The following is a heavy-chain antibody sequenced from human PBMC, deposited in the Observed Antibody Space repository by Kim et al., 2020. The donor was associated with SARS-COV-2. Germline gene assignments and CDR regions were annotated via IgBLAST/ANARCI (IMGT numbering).Heavy chain of an antibody. CDR1: EFTFSRYS. CDR3: MGGPAGDY. V-gene: IGHV3-21*06. J-gene: IGHJ4*02. Sequence: GGSLRLSCAASEFTFSRYSMNWVRQAPGKGLEWVSTISRNSDYIYYADSVEGRFTISRDNAKNSLYLQMNSLRAEDTAVYYCMGGPAGDYWGQGTLVTVS. CDR2: ISRNSDYI.